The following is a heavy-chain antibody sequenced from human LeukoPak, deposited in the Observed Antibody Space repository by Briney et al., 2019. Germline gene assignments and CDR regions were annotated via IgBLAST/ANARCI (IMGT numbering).Heavy chain of an antibody. V-gene: IGHV3-21*06. CDR1: GLTFSTSG. CDR2: IGPTGSDR. Sequence: GGSLRLSCTASGLTFSTSGFNWVRQAPGKGLEWVASIGPTGSDRYHADSIKGRFTISRDNANNFLYLQMNSLRAEDTAVYYCARAFLGGWLFDYWGQGTLVTVSS. CDR3: ARAFLGGWLFDY. D-gene: IGHD2/OR15-2a*01. J-gene: IGHJ4*02.